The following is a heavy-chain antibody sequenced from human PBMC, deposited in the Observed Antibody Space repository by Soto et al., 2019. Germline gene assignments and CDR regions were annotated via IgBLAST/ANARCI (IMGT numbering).Heavy chain of an antibody. V-gene: IGHV2-5*02. CDR1: GFSLSTSGVG. CDR2: IYWDDDK. Sequence: QITLKESGPTLVKPTQTLTLTCTFSGFSLSTSGVGVGWIRQPPGKALEWLALIYWDDDKRYSPSLKSRLTITKDTSKNQVVLTMTNMDPVDTATYYCARRRSSSGWMYDAFDIWGQGTMVTVSS. CDR3: ARRRSSSGWMYDAFDI. D-gene: IGHD6-19*01. J-gene: IGHJ3*02.